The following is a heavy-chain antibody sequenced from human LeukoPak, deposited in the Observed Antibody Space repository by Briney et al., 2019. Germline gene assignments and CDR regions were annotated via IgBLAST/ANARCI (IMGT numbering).Heavy chain of an antibody. J-gene: IGHJ4*02. CDR3: AKDLVNSYRVFDY. V-gene: IGHV3-48*01. CDR2: ISSSSSTI. CDR1: GFTFSSYS. D-gene: IGHD3-16*02. Sequence: GGSLRLSCAASGFTFSSYSMNWVRQAPGKGLEWVSYISSSSSTIYYADSVKGRFTISRDNSKNTLYLQMNSLRAEDTAVYYCAKDLVNSYRVFDYWGQGTLVTVSS.